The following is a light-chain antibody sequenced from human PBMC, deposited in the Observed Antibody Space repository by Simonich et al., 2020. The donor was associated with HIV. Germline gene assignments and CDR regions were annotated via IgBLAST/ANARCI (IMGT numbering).Light chain of an antibody. J-gene: IGKJ2*01. CDR2: LGS. Sequence: DIVMTQSPLPLPVTPGEPASISCRPGQSHLHSKGYNYWDWYLQKPGQSPQLLIYLGSNRASGVPDRFSGSGSGTDFTLKISRVEAEDVGVYYCMQALQTPYTFGQGTKLDFK. CDR1: QSHLHSKGYNY. V-gene: IGKV2-28*01. CDR3: MQALQTPYT.